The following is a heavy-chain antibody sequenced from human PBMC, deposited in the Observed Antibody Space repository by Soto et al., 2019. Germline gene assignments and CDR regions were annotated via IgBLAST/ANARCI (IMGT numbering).Heavy chain of an antibody. Sequence: VQLVESGGGLVQPGGSLKLSCAASGFTFSGSAMHWVRQASGKGLEWVGRIRSKANSYATAYAASVKGRFTISRDDSKNTAYLQMNSLKTEDTAVYYCTSLHPEAYCGGDCYFDAFDIWGQGTMVTVSS. CDR2: IRSKANSYAT. CDR3: TSLHPEAYCGGDCYFDAFDI. V-gene: IGHV3-73*02. J-gene: IGHJ3*02. CDR1: GFTFSGSA. D-gene: IGHD2-21*02.